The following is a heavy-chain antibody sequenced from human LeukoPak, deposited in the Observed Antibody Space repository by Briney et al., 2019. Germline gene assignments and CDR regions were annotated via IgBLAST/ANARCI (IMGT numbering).Heavy chain of an antibody. J-gene: IGHJ4*02. CDR2: INPNSGGT. D-gene: IGHD3-10*01. CDR1: GYTFIGYY. Sequence: GASVKVSCKASGYTFIGYYMHWVRQAPGQGLEWMGWINPNSGGTNYAQKFQGRVTMTRDTSISTAYMELSRLRSDDTAVYYCARAPKYYYGSESQDYWGQGTLVTVSS. CDR3: ARAPKYYYGSESQDY. V-gene: IGHV1-2*02.